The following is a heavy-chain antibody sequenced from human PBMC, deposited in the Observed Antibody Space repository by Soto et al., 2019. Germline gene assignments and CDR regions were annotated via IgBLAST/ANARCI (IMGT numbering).Heavy chain of an antibody. V-gene: IGHV1-69*12. D-gene: IGHD2-2*01. CDR3: TRHVPAAGYYYGMDV. CDR2: VIAIFGTA. Sequence: QVQLVQSGAEVKKPGSSVKVSCKASEGTFSSYAISWLRQAPGQGLEWMGGVIAIFGTANYAQKFQCRVTITADESTRTAYMELSSLRYEDTAVYYCTRHVPAAGYYYGMDVWGQGTTVTVYS. CDR1: EGTFSSYA. J-gene: IGHJ6*02.